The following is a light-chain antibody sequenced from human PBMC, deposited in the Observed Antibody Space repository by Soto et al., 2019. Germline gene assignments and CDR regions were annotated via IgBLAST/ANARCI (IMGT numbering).Light chain of an antibody. CDR2: GAS. V-gene: IGKV3-20*01. J-gene: IGKJ5*01. CDR1: QSVGGN. CDR3: QHYGAAPIT. Sequence: EIVLTQSPGSLSLSPGDIATLSCRASQSVGGNVAWYQQIPGQPPKLLIFGASSRATGIADKFSGSGSGTDFTLTISRLEPADFALYYCQHYGAAPITFGQGTRLEIK.